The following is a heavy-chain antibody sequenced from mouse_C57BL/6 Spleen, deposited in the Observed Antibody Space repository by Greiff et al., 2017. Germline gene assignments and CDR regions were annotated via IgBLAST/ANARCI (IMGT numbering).Heavy chain of an antibody. D-gene: IGHD1-1*01. Sequence: EVKLMESGGGLVKPGGSLKLSCAASGFTFSDYGMHWVRQAPEKGLEWVAYISSGSSTIYYADTVKGRFTISRDNAKNTLFLQMTSLRSEDTAMYYCASEGNSYCGSSYRYFDCWGQGTTLTVSS. J-gene: IGHJ2*01. CDR3: ASEGNSYCGSSYRYFDC. CDR2: ISSGSSTI. V-gene: IGHV5-17*01. CDR1: GFTFSDYG.